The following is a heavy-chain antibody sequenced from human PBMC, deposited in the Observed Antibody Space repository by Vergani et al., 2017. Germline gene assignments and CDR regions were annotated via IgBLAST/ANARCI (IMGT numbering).Heavy chain of an antibody. V-gene: IGHV3-23*01. Sequence: EVQLLESGGGLVKPGGSLRLSCAASGFTFSSYAMSWVRLAPGKGLEWVAAISGSGVSTYYADSGKGRFTISRDNSKTTLYLQLNSLRAEDTAVYYCAKGLYGGNADYFDYWGQGTLVTVSS. CDR1: GFTFSSYA. J-gene: IGHJ4*02. CDR3: AKGLYGGNADYFDY. D-gene: IGHD4-23*01. CDR2: ISGSGVST.